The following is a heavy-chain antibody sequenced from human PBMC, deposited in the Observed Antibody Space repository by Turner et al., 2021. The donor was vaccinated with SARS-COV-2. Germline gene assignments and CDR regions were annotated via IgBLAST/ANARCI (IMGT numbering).Heavy chain of an antibody. D-gene: IGHD2-8*01. Sequence: DSVKGRFTISRDNAMNTLSLQMDGLRVEDTAMYYCAGDPHFFDHNGDVWGQGTTVSVSS. J-gene: IGHJ6*02. V-gene: IGHV3-21*06. CDR3: AGDPHFFDHNGDV.